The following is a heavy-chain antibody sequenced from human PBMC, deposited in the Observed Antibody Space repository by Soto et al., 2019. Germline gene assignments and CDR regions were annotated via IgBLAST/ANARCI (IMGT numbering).Heavy chain of an antibody. CDR2: ISSGGVGT. J-gene: IGHJ4*02. CDR1: GFTFSTYG. Sequence: HPGGSLRLSRAASGFTFSTYGMTWVRQAPGKGLEWVSAISSGGVGTYYADSVKGRFTVSRDNSKNTLYPQMNSLRAEDTAVYYCAKKKVVTAGNYYFDYWGQGTLVTVSS. D-gene: IGHD2-2*01. V-gene: IGHV3-23*01. CDR3: AKKKVVTAGNYYFDY.